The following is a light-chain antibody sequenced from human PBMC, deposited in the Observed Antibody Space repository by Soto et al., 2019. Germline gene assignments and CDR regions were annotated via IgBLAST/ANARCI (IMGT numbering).Light chain of an antibody. Sequence: EVVLTQSPATLSVSPGERATLSCRASQSVSSNLAWYQQKPGQAPRLLIYGTSTRATGIPARFSGSGPGTEFTLTISSLPSEDFAVYYCQQYNNWPLTFGGGTKVE. CDR2: GTS. CDR3: QQYNNWPLT. CDR1: QSVSSN. V-gene: IGKV3-15*01. J-gene: IGKJ4*01.